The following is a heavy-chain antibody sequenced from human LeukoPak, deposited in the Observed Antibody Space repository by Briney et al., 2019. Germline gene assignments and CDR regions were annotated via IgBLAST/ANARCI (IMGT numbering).Heavy chain of an antibody. Sequence: GGSLRLSCAASGFTVNSNYMIWVRQAPGKGLEWVSVIYSGGSTHYADSVEGRITISRDNSKNTLFLQMNSLRAEDTAVYYCAGGGSYPNDPFDIWGQGTMVTVTS. CDR3: AGGGSYPNDPFDI. CDR2: IYSGGST. D-gene: IGHD1-26*01. V-gene: IGHV3-53*01. J-gene: IGHJ3*02. CDR1: GFTVNSNY.